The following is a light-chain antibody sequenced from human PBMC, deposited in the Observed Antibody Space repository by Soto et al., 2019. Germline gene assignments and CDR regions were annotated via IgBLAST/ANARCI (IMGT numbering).Light chain of an antibody. J-gene: IGKJ1*01. V-gene: IGKV3-15*01. CDR1: RNVGSK. CDR2: GAS. Sequence: EIVMTQSPATLSVSPGERATLCCRASRNVGSKLAWYMQKPGQSPRLLISGASTRAADFPARFSGSGSGTEFILTISSLQSEDFAFYYCQQYDDWPWTFGQGTKVDIK. CDR3: QQYDDWPWT.